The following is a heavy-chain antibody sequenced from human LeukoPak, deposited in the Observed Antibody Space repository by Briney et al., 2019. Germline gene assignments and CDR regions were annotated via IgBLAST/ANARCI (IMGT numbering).Heavy chain of an antibody. J-gene: IGHJ6*02. D-gene: IGHD2-2*01. CDR1: GGSISSSNW. Sequence: SGTLSLTCAVSGGSISSSNWWSWVRQPPGKGLEWIGEIYHSGSTNYNPSLKSRVTISVDKSKNQFSLKLSSVTAADTAVYYCASIVVPAADGMDVWGQGTTVTVSS. CDR3: ASIVVPAADGMDV. CDR2: IYHSGST. V-gene: IGHV4-4*02.